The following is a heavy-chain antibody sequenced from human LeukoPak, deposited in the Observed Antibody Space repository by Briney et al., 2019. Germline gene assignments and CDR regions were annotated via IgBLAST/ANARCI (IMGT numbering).Heavy chain of an antibody. CDR2: IYYSGST. J-gene: IGHJ4*02. Sequence: SETLSLTCTVSGGSISSSSYYWGWLRQPPGKGLEWVGSIYYSGSTYYNPSLKSRVTISVDTSKNQFSLKLSSVTAADTAVYYCARPTQAYCGGDCSIIAPFDYWGQGTLVTVSS. CDR1: GGSISSSSYY. V-gene: IGHV4-39*01. CDR3: ARPTQAYCGGDCSIIAPFDY. D-gene: IGHD2-21*02.